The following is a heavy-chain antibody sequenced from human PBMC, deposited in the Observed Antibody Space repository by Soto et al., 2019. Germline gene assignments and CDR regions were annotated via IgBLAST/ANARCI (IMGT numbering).Heavy chain of an antibody. D-gene: IGHD3-22*01. Sequence: PGGPLRLSCTVAGFTFSDYWMHWVRQVPGKGLVWVSHINIDGTTTTYADSVKGRFTISRDNAKNMMYLQMNNLTAEDTAIYYCARDAHDLSGFFVLPLDYWGQGTLVTV. J-gene: IGHJ4*02. V-gene: IGHV3-74*03. CDR1: GFTFSDYW. CDR2: INIDGTTT. CDR3: ARDAHDLSGFFVLPLDY.